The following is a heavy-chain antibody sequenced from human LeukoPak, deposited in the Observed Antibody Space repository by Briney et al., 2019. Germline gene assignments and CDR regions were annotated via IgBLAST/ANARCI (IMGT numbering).Heavy chain of an antibody. CDR1: GFTFDDYA. V-gene: IGHV3-9*01. CDR3: AKAIGGPDTAMDVDY. D-gene: IGHD5-18*01. Sequence: PGRSLRLSCAASGFTFDDYAMHWVRQAPGKGLGWVSGISWNSGSIGYADSVKGRFTISRDNAKNSLYLQMNSLRAEDTALYYCAKAIGGPDTAMDVDYWGQGTLVAVSS. CDR2: ISWNSGSI. J-gene: IGHJ4*02.